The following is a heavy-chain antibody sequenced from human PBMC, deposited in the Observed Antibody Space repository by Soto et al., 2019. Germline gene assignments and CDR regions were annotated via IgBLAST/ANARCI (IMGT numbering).Heavy chain of an antibody. CDR3: TRPYSGYDYYRFDY. D-gene: IGHD5-12*01. Sequence: PGGSLRLSCAASGFTFSNFWMHWVRQVPGKGLVWVSRINSDGSSTTYADSVKDRFTISRDNAKNTLYLQMNSLRAEDTAVYYCTRPYSGYDYYRFDYWGQGTLVTVSS. V-gene: IGHV3-74*01. CDR1: GFTFSNFW. CDR2: INSDGSST. J-gene: IGHJ4*02.